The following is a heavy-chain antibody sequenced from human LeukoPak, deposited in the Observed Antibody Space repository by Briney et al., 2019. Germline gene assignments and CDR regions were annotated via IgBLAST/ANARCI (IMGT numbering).Heavy chain of an antibody. CDR1: GYSFANYW. CDR3: ARHNNWAFDY. V-gene: IGHV5-51*01. D-gene: IGHD1-20*01. J-gene: IGHJ4*02. CDR2: IHPNDAST. Sequence: GECLGISCKASGYSFANYWIGWVRQTSGEGLEWMAIIHPNDASTIYSPSSQGQVTISADRSITTAYLQWNTLQASDTAIYYCARHNNWAFDYWDRGTLLTVSS.